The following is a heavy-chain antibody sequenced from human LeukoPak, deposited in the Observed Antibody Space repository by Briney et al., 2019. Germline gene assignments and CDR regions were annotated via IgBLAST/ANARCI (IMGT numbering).Heavy chain of an antibody. J-gene: IGHJ4*02. D-gene: IGHD3-22*01. CDR1: GFTFSSYG. Sequence: GRSLRLSCAASGFTFSSYGMNWVRQAPGKGLEWVSYISSSRSIIYYADSVKGRFTISRDNAKNSLYLQMNSLRAEDTAVYYCARGRIVAGVRYWGQGTLVTVSS. V-gene: IGHV3-48*04. CDR3: ARGRIVAGVRY. CDR2: ISSSRSII.